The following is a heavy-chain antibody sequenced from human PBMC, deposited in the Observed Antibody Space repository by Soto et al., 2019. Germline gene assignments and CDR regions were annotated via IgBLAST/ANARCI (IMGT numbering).Heavy chain of an antibody. J-gene: IGHJ4*02. V-gene: IGHV2-5*02. CDR2: IYWDDDK. CDR3: SYSSSWYYFDY. CDR1: GFSLSTSGVG. Sequence: QITLKESGPTLVKPTQTLTLTCTFSGFSLSTSGVGVGWIRQPPGKALEWLALIYWDDDKRYSPSLKSRLTITKDTSKNQVVLTMTNIDPVDTATYYCSYSSSWYYFDYWGQGTLVTVSS. D-gene: IGHD6-13*01.